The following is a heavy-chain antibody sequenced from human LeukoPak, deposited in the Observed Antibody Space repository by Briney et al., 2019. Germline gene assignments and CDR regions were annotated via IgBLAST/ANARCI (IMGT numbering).Heavy chain of an antibody. CDR1: GGSISSGDYY. D-gene: IGHD3-10*01. J-gene: IGHJ4*02. Sequence: SETLSLTCTVSGGSISSGDYYWSWIRQPPGKGLEWIGYIYYSGSTYYNPSLKSRVTMSVDTSKNQFSLKLSSVTAADTAVYYCARDGGYGSGSYYFDNWGQGILVTVSS. V-gene: IGHV4-31*03. CDR3: ARDGGYGSGSYYFDN. CDR2: IYYSGST.